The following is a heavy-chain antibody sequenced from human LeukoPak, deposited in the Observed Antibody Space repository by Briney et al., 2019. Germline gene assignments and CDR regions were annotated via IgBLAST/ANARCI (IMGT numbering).Heavy chain of an antibody. D-gene: IGHD6-13*01. CDR1: GGSISNSGYY. CDR3: ASQGSDSTSYFDY. Sequence: SETLSLTCTVSGGSISNSGYYWGWIRQPPGKGLEWIGSIYHSGSTYYNPSLKSRLTISVDTPKNQFSLKLSSVTAADTAVYYCASQGSDSTSYFDYWGQGTLVTVSS. J-gene: IGHJ4*02. CDR2: IYHSGST. V-gene: IGHV4-39*01.